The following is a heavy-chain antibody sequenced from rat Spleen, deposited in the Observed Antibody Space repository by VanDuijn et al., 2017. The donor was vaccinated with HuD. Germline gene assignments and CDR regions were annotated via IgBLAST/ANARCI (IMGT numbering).Heavy chain of an antibody. Sequence: QVQMKETGPGLVQTTQTLSVTCTVSGFSLTSYGVHWVRQVPGKGLEWMGIIWGDGRTSYNSALKSRLSISRDTSKSQVFLTMNSLQTEDTAMYFCARPHSYYGYKSYYFDYWGQGVMVTVSS. D-gene: IGHD1-7*01. V-gene: IGHV2-77*01. CDR3: ARPHSYYGYKSYYFDY. CDR2: IWGDGRT. CDR1: GFSLTSYG. J-gene: IGHJ2*01.